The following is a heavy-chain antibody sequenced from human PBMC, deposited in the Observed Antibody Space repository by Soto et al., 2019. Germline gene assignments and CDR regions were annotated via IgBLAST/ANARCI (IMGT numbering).Heavy chain of an antibody. CDR1: GLTVSGKKY. CDR2: LYDVDGS. V-gene: IGHV3-53*01. Sequence: GGSLRLSCAASGLTVSGKKYVAWVRQAPGKGLEWVSALYDVDGSFYADSVKGRFTTSSDSSKITVYLQMIGLRPDDTAVYYCATWHEREHAYDVWGQGTTATVSS. J-gene: IGHJ3*01. CDR3: ATWHEREHAYDV. D-gene: IGHD1-1*01.